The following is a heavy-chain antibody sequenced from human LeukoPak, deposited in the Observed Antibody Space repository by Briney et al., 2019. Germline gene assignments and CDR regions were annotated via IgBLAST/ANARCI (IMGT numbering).Heavy chain of an antibody. CDR1: GFSFSSYD. CDR3: AKVGGTQVY. J-gene: IGHJ4*02. V-gene: IGHV3-23*01. CDR2: INASGGRT. D-gene: IGHD1-26*01. Sequence: GGSLRLSCAASGFSFSSYDMSWVRQAPGKGLEWVSSINASGGRTYYADSVKGRFTISRDNSKNTLYLQMNSLRAEDTATYYCAKVGGTQVYWGQGTLVTVSS.